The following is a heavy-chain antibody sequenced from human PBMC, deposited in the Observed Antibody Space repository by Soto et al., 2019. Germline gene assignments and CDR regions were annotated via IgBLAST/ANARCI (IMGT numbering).Heavy chain of an antibody. V-gene: IGHV3-21*01. D-gene: IGHD3-10*01. J-gene: IGHJ6*02. CDR3: VRERGLSSFYGMDV. CDR1: GFTLTTYT. CDR2: ITSSSGHI. Sequence: GGSLRLSCEASGFTLTTYTMNWVRQASGKGLEWVSSITSSSGHIYYADSVKGRFTISRDNARNSLYLQMNSLRAEDTTVYYCVRERGLSSFYGMDVWGQGTTVTVSS.